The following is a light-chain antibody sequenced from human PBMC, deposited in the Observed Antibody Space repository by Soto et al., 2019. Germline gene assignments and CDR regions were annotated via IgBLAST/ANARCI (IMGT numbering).Light chain of an antibody. J-gene: IGKJ1*01. CDR1: QSISSW. V-gene: IGKV1-5*01. CDR2: DAS. CDR3: QQYNSYSKT. Sequence: DIQMTQSPSTLSASVGDRVTITCRASQSISSWLAWYQQKPGKAPKLLIYDASSLESGVPSRFSGSGSGTEFTLTISSLQPDDFATSYCQQYNSYSKTFGQRTKVDIK.